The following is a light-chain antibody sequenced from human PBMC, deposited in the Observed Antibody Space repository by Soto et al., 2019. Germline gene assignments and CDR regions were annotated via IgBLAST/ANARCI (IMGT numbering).Light chain of an antibody. J-gene: IGKJ4*01. V-gene: IGKV3-11*01. CDR1: QSGFSY. Sequence: EIVLTQSPATLSLSPGQRATLSCRASQSGFSYLAWYQQKPGQAPRLLIYDASNRATGIPARFSGSGSGADFTLTISSLEPEDFALYYCQQRSNWPLTFGGGTKVEIK. CDR2: DAS. CDR3: QQRSNWPLT.